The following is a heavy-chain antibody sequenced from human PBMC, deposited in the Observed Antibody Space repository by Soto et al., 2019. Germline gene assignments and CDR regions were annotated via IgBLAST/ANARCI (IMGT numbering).Heavy chain of an antibody. J-gene: IGHJ6*02. V-gene: IGHV3-11*01. CDR1: GFTFSDYY. CDR3: ARSSARPGYYGMDV. CDR2: INGSGLTV. D-gene: IGHD3-22*01. Sequence: TGGSLRLSCAVSGFTFSDYYMSWIRQAPGKGLEWVSYINGSGLTVYYADSVKGRITISRDNAKNSLYLQMNSLRAEDTAVYYCARSSARPGYYGMDVWGPGTTVTVSS.